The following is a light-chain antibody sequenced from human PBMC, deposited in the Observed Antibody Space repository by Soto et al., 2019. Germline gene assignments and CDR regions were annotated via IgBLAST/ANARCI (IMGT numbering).Light chain of an antibody. CDR3: SLHAGRNTVV. J-gene: IGLJ2*01. V-gene: IGLV2-8*01. Sequence: QSALTQPPSASGSPGQTVAISCTGTSSDLDGYNYVSWYQHHPGKAPKLMIYQVSKRPSGVPDRFSGSKSGNTASLTVSGLQAEDEADYYCSLHAGRNTVVFGGGTKLTVL. CDR1: SSDLDGYNY. CDR2: QVS.